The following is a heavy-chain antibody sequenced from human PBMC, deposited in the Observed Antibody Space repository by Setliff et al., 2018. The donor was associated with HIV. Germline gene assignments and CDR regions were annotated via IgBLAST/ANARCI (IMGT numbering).Heavy chain of an antibody. J-gene: IGHJ4*02. CDR3: ATRPRIAARPFDY. CDR2: IFHSGDT. D-gene: IGHD6-6*01. V-gene: IGHV4-31*03. Sequence: PSETLSLTCSVSGVSVGSGDYYWHWIRQHPEKALEWIGYIFHSGDTYYNPSLKSRISMSVDTSKNQFSLELTSLTAADTAVYYCATRPRIAARPFDYWGQGMLVTGSS. CDR1: GVSVGSGDYY.